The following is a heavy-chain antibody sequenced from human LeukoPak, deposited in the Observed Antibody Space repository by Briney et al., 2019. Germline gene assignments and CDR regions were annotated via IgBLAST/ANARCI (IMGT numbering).Heavy chain of an antibody. V-gene: IGHV4-59*01. D-gene: IGHD6-13*01. CDR1: GGSISSYY. J-gene: IGHJ4*02. Sequence: SETLSLTCTVSGGSISSYYWSWIRQAPGKGLEWIGFIYSSGSTNYNPSLKSRVTMSVDTSKNQFSLKLRSVTDADTAVYHCARGGSSAWRIGYYFDFWGQGTLVTVSS. CDR2: IYSSGST. CDR3: ARGGSSAWRIGYYFDF.